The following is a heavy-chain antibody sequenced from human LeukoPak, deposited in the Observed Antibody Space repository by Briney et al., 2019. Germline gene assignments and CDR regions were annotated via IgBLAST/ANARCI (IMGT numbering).Heavy chain of an antibody. V-gene: IGHV3-48*01. CDR3: ARDRAIVATMFSLDY. Sequence: GGSLRLSCAASGFTFSSYSMNWVRQAPGKGLEWVSYISSSSSTIYYADSVKGRFTISRDNAKNSLYLQMNSLRAEDTAVYYCARDRAIVATMFSLDYWGQGTLVTVSS. CDR2: ISSSSSTI. CDR1: GFTFSSYS. D-gene: IGHD5-12*01. J-gene: IGHJ4*02.